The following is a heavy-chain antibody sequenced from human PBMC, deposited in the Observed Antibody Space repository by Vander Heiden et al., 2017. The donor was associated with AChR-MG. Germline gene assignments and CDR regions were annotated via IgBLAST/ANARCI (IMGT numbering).Heavy chain of an antibody. J-gene: IGHJ6*03. V-gene: IGHV4-34*01. CDR1: GGSFSGYY. Sequence: QVQLQQWGAGLLTPSETLSLTCAVYGGSFSGYYWSWIRQPPGKGLEWIGEINHSGSTNYNPSLKSRVTISVDTSKNQFSLKLSSVTAADTAVYYCARGRSSGWNYYYYMDVWGEGTTVTVSS. D-gene: IGHD6-19*01. CDR3: ARGRSSGWNYYYYMDV. CDR2: INHSGST.